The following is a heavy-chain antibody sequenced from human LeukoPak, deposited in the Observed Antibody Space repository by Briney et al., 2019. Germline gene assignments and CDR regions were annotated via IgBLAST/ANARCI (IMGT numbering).Heavy chain of an antibody. V-gene: IGHV1-69*13. CDR3: ARGQNWSGYYIAYYYYGMDV. Sequence: SVKVSCKASGGTFTSYAISWVRQAPGQGLEWLGGIIPIFGTANYAQKFQGRVTITADESTSTAYMELSSLRSEDTAVYYCARGQNWSGYYIAYYYYGMDVWGQGTTVTVSS. CDR1: GGTFTSYA. J-gene: IGHJ6*02. D-gene: IGHD3-3*01. CDR2: IIPIFGTA.